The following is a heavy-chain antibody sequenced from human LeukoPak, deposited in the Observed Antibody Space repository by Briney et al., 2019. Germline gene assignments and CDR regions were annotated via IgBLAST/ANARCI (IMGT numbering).Heavy chain of an antibody. D-gene: IGHD1-26*01. J-gene: IGHJ5*01. V-gene: IGHV3-15*01. CDR3: TTDRGRTELPLFGS. Sequence: PGGSLRLSCAASGFTFSSYAMSWVRQVPGKGLEWVGRIKSTTNGGTTDYAAPVKGRFTISRDESKNTLYLQMNSLKTEDTAAYYCTTDRGRTELPLFGSWGQGTLVTVSS. CDR2: IKSTTNGGTT. CDR1: GFTFSSYA.